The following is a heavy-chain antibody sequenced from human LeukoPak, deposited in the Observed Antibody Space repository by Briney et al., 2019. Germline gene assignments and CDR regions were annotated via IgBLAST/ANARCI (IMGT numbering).Heavy chain of an antibody. CDR2: IYSSGST. CDR1: GDSISSARNY. V-gene: IGHV4-39*01. Sequence: SETLSLTCSVSGDSISSARNYWGWIRQSPGKGLEWLASIYSSGSTHSNPSLKSRVSISIDTSKNQFSLKLSSVTAADTAVYYCARLQEGPWIVVVPAALDAFDIWGQGTMVTVSS. D-gene: IGHD2-2*01. J-gene: IGHJ3*02. CDR3: ARLQEGPWIVVVPAALDAFDI.